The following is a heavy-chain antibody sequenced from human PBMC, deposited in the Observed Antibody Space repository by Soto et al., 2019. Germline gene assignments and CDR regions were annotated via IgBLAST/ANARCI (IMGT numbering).Heavy chain of an antibody. V-gene: IGHV3-23*01. CDR1: GVIFMNYA. CDR3: AKDRIGCNGANCYWRFDY. D-gene: IGHD2-15*01. CDR2: ISGNGGNT. J-gene: IGHJ4*02. Sequence: GGFLRLSCAASGVIFMNYAMSWVRQAPGKGLEWVSAISGNGGNTYYADSVKGRFTISRDNFKNTLYLQMNSLRAEDTALYYCAKDRIGCNGANCYWRFDYWGQGALVTVSS.